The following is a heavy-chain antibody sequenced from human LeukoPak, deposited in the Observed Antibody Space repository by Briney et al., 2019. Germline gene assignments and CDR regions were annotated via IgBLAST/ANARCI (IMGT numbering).Heavy chain of an antibody. D-gene: IGHD5-18*01. J-gene: IGHJ5*02. V-gene: IGHV1-69*13. Sequence: ASVKVSCKASGDTFNNYAINWVRQAPGQGLEWMGGIIPIFGSSNYAQKFQGRVTITADESTTTAYMELSSLRSEDTAVYYCARVTHTELSTWFDPWGQGTLVTVSS. CDR3: ARVTHTELSTWFDP. CDR2: IIPIFGSS. CDR1: GDTFNNYA.